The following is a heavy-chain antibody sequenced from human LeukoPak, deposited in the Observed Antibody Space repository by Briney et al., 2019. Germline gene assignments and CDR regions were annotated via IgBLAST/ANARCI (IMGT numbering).Heavy chain of an antibody. CDR3: ATLRLPAATTKAFDY. V-gene: IGHV3-30*02. J-gene: IGHJ4*02. CDR2: IRYEGSKK. CDR1: GFTFSSYG. Sequence: GGSLRLSCAASGFTFSSYGMHWVRQAPGKGLEWVAFIRYEGSKKYYADSVKGGFTICRENSKNTLYLQMNSLRAEDTAVYYCATLRLPAATTKAFDYWGQGTLVTVSS. D-gene: IGHD2-2*01.